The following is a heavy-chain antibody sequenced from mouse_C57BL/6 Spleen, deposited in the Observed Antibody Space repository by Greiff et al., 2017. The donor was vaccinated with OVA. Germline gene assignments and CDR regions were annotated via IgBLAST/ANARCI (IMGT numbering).Heavy chain of an antibody. CDR1: GYTFTSYG. CDR3: ARGHGNYTLWFAY. D-gene: IGHD2-1*01. V-gene: IGHV1-81*01. CDR2: IYPRSGNT. J-gene: IGHJ3*01. Sequence: VQLQQSGAELARPGASVKLSCKASGYTFTSYGISWVKQRTGQGLEWIGEIYPRSGNTYYNEKFKGKATLTADKSSSTAYMELRSLTSENSAVYFCARGHGNYTLWFAYWGQGTLVTVSA.